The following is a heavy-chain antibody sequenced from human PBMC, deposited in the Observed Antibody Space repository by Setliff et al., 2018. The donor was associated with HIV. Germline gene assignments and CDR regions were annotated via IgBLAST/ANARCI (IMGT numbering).Heavy chain of an antibody. CDR2: IYHSGST. CDR1: GYSISSGYY. V-gene: IGHV4-38-2*02. J-gene: IGHJ4*02. Sequence: PSETLSLTCIVSGYSISSGYYWGWIRQPPGKGLEWIGTIYHSGSTYYNPSLKSRVTISVDTSKNQFSLKLSSVTAADTALYFCAREAYFFASGTYYFDSWGQGTLVTVSS. D-gene: IGHD3-10*01. CDR3: AREAYFFASGTYYFDS.